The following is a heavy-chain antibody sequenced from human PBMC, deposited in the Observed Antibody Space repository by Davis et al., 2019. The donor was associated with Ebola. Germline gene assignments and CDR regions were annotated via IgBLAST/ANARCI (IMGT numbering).Heavy chain of an antibody. CDR3: ARDLGVASGPFDY. J-gene: IGHJ4*02. Sequence: PSETLSLTCGVCGGSLSGYYWTWIRQPQGKGLEWIGYIYHSGSTNHNPSLKSRVTISLDTSKNQLYLRLRSVTAADTGVYYCARDLGVASGPFDYWGQGTLVTVSS. D-gene: IGHD5-12*01. V-gene: IGHV4-59*01. CDR2: IYHSGST. CDR1: GGSLSGYY.